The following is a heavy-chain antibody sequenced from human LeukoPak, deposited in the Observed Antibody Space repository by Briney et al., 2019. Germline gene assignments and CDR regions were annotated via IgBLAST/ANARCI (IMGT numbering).Heavy chain of an antibody. CDR1: GFTFSSYW. Sequence: GGSLRLSCAASGFTFSSYWMNWVRQAPGKGLEWVANIKQDGSEKYYVDSVKGRFTISRDNTKNSLYLQMNSLRAEDTAVYYCVSGWYYFDYWGQGTLVTVS. CDR2: IKQDGSEK. V-gene: IGHV3-7*03. CDR3: VSGWYYFDY. D-gene: IGHD6-19*01. J-gene: IGHJ4*02.